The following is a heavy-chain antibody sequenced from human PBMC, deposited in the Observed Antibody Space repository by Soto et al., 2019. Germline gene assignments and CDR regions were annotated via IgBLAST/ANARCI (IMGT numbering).Heavy chain of an antibody. CDR1: GFTFSSYA. CDR2: ISGSGGST. V-gene: IGHV3-23*01. CDR3: AKDPSGSTDPPYWVIISPLHEMDV. Sequence: PGGSLRLSCAASGFTFSSYAMSWVRQAPGKGLEWVSAISGSGGSTYYADSVKGRFTISRDNSKNTLYLQMNSLRAEDTAVYYCAKDPSGSTDPPYWVIISPLHEMDVWGQGTTVTVSS. J-gene: IGHJ6*02. D-gene: IGHD3-3*01.